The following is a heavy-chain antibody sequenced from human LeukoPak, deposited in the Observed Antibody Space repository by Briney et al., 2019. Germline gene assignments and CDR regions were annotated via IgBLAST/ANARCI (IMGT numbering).Heavy chain of an antibody. Sequence: SETLSLTCAVSGYSISSGYYWGWIRQPPGKGLEWIGSIYHSGSTYYNPSLKSRVTISVDTSKNQFSLKLSSVTAADPAVYYVARRGYYDSVKWFDPWGQGTLVTVSS. D-gene: IGHD3-3*01. V-gene: IGHV4-38-2*01. CDR3: ARRGYYDSVKWFDP. CDR1: GYSISSGYY. J-gene: IGHJ5*02. CDR2: IYHSGST.